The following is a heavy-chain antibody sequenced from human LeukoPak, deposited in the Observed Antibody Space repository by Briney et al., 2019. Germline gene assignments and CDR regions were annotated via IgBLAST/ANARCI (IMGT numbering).Heavy chain of an antibody. CDR1: GGSISSYY. V-gene: IGHV4-4*07. D-gene: IGHD3-10*01. CDR2: IYTSGSN. J-gene: IGHJ4*02. CDR3: ARVVSYYGSGIDY. Sequence: SETLSLTCTVSGGSISSYYWSWIRQHAGKGLEWIGRIYTSGSNNYNPSLKSRVTMSVDTSKNQFSLKLSSVTAADTAVYYCARVVSYYGSGIDYWGQGTLVTVSS.